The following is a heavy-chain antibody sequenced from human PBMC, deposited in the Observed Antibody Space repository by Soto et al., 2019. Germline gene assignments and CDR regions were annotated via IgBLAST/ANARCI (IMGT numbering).Heavy chain of an antibody. CDR2: ISAYNGNT. CDR1: GYTFTSYG. Sequence: QVQLVQSGAEVKKPGASVKVSCKASGYTFTSYGISWVRQAPGQGLEWMGWISAYNGNTNYAQKLQGRVTMTTDTSTSTAYMELRILRSDDTAVYYCARDRGRVQLWLAHTWFDPWGQGTLVTVSS. CDR3: ARDRGRVQLWLAHTWFDP. D-gene: IGHD5-18*01. V-gene: IGHV1-18*01. J-gene: IGHJ5*02.